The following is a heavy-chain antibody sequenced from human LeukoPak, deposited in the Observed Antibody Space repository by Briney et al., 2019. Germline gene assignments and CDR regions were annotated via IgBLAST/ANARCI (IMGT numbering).Heavy chain of an antibody. J-gene: IGHJ4*02. CDR3: ARDPSNTSGYYIFLDF. D-gene: IGHD6-19*01. CDR2: ISAYNGDT. Sequence: ASVKVSCKASGYTFTKYGITWVRQAPGQGLEWLGWISAYNGDTHYAQKFQGRVTMTTDTSTTTAYMELRSLTSDDTAVYYCARDPSNTSGYYIFLDFWGQGTLVAVSS. V-gene: IGHV1-18*01. CDR1: GYTFTKYG.